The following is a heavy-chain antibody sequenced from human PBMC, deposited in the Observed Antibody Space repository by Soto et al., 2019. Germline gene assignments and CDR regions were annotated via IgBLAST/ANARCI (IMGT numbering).Heavy chain of an antibody. CDR1: GFTFSSYG. CDR2: TSYDGSDK. J-gene: IGHJ4*02. CDR3: AGGHYFGDY. Sequence: QVQLVESGGGVVQPGRSLRLSCAASGFTFSSYGMQWVRQAPGKGLEWVSLTSYDGSDKYYTDSVKGLFTISRDNSKNTLYLQMNSLRAEDTAVYFCAGGHYFGDYWGQGTQVTVSS. D-gene: IGHD1-26*01. V-gene: IGHV3-30*03.